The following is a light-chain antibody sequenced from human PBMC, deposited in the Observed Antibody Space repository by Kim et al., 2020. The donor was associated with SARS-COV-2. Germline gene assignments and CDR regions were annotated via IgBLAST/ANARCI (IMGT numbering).Light chain of an antibody. CDR2: EVS. V-gene: IGLV2-18*02. CDR3: CSKTSSTTYV. Sequence: GQTVTISCTGTSSDVGNYDRVSWYQQPPGTAPKVIIYEVSKRPSGVPDRFSGSKSGNTASLTISGLQAEDEADYYCCSKTSSTTYVFGTGTEVTVL. J-gene: IGLJ1*01. CDR1: SSDVGNYDR.